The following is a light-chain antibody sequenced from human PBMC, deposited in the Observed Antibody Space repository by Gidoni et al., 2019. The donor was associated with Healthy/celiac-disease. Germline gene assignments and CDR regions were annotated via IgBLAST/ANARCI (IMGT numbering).Light chain of an antibody. CDR3: QQYYSTLWT. Sequence: IVITHSPSSLAVSLGERATINCKSSQSVLYSSNNKNYLAWYQQKPGQPPKLLIYWASTRESGVPDRFSGSGSGKDFTLTISSLQAEDVAVYYCQQYYSTLWTFGQGTKVEIK. CDR2: WAS. CDR1: QSVLYSSNNKNY. V-gene: IGKV4-1*01. J-gene: IGKJ1*01.